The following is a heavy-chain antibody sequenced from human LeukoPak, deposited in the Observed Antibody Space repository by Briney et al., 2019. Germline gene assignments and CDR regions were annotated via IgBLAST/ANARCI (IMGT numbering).Heavy chain of an antibody. CDR1: GFTFSAYG. Sequence: GGSLRLSCAASGFTFSAYGMHWVRQAPGKGLEWVAVISYEGSNNYYADSVKGRFTISRDNSKNTLYLQMNSLRAEDTAVYFCAKGPRYCSSTSCLSYFDYWGQGTLVTVTS. V-gene: IGHV3-30*18. CDR2: ISYEGSNN. CDR3: AKGPRYCSSTSCLSYFDY. J-gene: IGHJ4*02. D-gene: IGHD2-2*01.